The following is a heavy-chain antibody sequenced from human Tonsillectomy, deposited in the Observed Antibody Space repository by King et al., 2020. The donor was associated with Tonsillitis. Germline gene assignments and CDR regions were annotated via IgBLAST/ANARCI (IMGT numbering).Heavy chain of an antibody. CDR3: ARQVRYYYSHFDY. J-gene: IGHJ4*02. CDR2: IYPGDSDT. CDR1: EYSFSSYW. D-gene: IGHD3-10*01. Sequence: QLVQSGAEVKKPGESLKISCNTSEYSFSSYWIAWVRQMPGKGLEWMGIIYPGDSDTRYSPSFQGQVTISADKSTSTAYLQWSSLKASDTAIYYCARQVRYYYSHFDYWGQGTLVTVSS. V-gene: IGHV5-51*01.